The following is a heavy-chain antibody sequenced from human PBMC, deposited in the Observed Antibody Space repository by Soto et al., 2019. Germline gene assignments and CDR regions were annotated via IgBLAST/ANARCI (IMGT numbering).Heavy chain of an antibody. CDR3: VRDLVVGATPGDY. Sequence: PSETLSLTCTVSGGSISSGDYYWSWIRQPPGKGLEWIGYIYYSGSTYYNPSLKSRVTISVDTSENQFSLRLSSVTAADTAMYYCVRDLVVGATPGDYWGQGTLVTVSS. V-gene: IGHV4-30-4*01. CDR1: GGSISSGDYY. CDR2: IYYSGST. D-gene: IGHD1-26*01. J-gene: IGHJ4*02.